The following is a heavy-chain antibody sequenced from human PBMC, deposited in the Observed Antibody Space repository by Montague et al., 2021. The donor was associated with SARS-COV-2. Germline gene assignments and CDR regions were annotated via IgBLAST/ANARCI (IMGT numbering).Heavy chain of an antibody. V-gene: IGHV4-61*02. CDR1: GGSISSGSYY. Sequence: TLSLTCTVSGGSISSGSYYWSWIRQPAGKGLEWIGRIYTSGSTNYNPSLKSRVTISVDTSKNQFSLKLSSVTAADTAVYYCARDLAPYYGSGSYYNPIDAIDIWGQGTMVTVSS. CDR2: IYTSGST. J-gene: IGHJ3*02. CDR3: ARDLAPYYGSGSYYNPIDAIDI. D-gene: IGHD3-10*01.